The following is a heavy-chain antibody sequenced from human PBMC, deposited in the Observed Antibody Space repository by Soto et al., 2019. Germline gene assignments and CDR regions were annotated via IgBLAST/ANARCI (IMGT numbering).Heavy chain of an antibody. CDR1: GFSLSTSGVG. V-gene: IGHV2-5*02. CDR2: IYWDDEK. CDR3: AHSLYDSSGYYPTSFDS. D-gene: IGHD3-22*01. J-gene: IGHJ4*02. Sequence: QITLKESGPTLVKPTQTLTLTCTFSGFSLSTSGVGVGWIRQPPGKALEWLALIYWDDEKRYSPSLKSSLTIPTDTSKNQVVLTMHTMDPVDTATYYCAHSLYDSSGYYPTSFDSWGQGTLVTVSS.